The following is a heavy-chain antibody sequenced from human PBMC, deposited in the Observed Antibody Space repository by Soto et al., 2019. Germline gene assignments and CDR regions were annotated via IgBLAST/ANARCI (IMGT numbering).Heavy chain of an antibody. D-gene: IGHD3-10*01. J-gene: IGHJ4*02. V-gene: IGHV5-51*01. CDR2: IYPGDSDT. CDR1: GYSFTSYW. Sequence: GESLKISCKGSGYSFTSYWIGWVRQMPGKGLEWMGIIYPGDSDTRYSPPFQGQVTISADKSISTAYLQWSSLKASDTAMYYCARHEGYYGSPAAGLFDYWGQGPLVTVSS. CDR3: ARHEGYYGSPAAGLFDY.